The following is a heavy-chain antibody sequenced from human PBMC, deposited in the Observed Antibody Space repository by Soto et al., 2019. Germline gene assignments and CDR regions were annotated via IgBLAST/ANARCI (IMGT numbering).Heavy chain of an antibody. CDR2: IIPILGIA. CDR1: GGTLSSYT. D-gene: IGHD2-15*01. J-gene: IGHJ4*02. CDR3: ATLQGYCSGGSCYKFDY. V-gene: IGHV1-69*02. Sequence: QVQLVQSGAEVKKPGSSVKVSCKASGGTLSSYTISWVRQAPGQGLEWMGRIIPILGIANYAQKFQGRVTITADKSTSTAYMELSSLSSEDTAVYYCATLQGYCSGGSCYKFDYWGQGTLVTVSS.